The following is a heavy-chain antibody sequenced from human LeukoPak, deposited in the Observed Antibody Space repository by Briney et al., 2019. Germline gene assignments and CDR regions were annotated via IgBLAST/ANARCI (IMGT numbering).Heavy chain of an antibody. V-gene: IGHV3-21*01. CDR1: GFTFSSYN. J-gene: IGHJ4*02. D-gene: IGHD2-15*01. Sequence: GGSLRLSCAASGFTFSSYNMSWVRQAPGKGLEWVSSISSSSRSIYYADSVKGRFTIYRDNAKNSLYLQMNSLRDEDTAVYYCARDLGGYCSGGSCSNFDYWGQGTLVTVSS. CDR2: ISSSSRSI. CDR3: ARDLGGYCSGGSCSNFDY.